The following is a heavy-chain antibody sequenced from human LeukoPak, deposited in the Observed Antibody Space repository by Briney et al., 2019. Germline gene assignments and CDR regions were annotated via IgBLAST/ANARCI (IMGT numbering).Heavy chain of an antibody. D-gene: IGHD6-13*01. CDR1: GFIFSDYW. Sequence: GGSLRLSCGVSGFIFSDYWMNWVRQAPGKGLEWVASIKQDGGEKSYVDSVKGRFTISRDNAKNSLYLQMSSLRAEDTAVYYCARDGTAAGLYFDLWGQGTPVTVSS. V-gene: IGHV3-7*01. CDR2: IKQDGGEK. CDR3: ARDGTAAGLYFDL. J-gene: IGHJ4*01.